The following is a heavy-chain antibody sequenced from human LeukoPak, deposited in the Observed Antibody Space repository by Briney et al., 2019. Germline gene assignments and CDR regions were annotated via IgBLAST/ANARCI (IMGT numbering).Heavy chain of an antibody. CDR1: GGSFSGYY. D-gene: IGHD6-13*01. V-gene: IGHV4-34*01. CDR3: ARGRGYGSSWYLN. J-gene: IGHJ4*02. CDR2: INHSGST. Sequence: SETLSLTCAVYGGSFSGYYWSWIRQPPGKGLEWIGEINHSGSTNYNPSLKSRVTISVDTSKNQFSLKLSSVTAADTAVYYCARGRGYGSSWYLNWGQGILVTVSS.